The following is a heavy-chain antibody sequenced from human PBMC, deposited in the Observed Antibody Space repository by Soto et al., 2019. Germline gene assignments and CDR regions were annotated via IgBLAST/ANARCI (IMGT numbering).Heavy chain of an antibody. CDR1: GFIFSNYW. Sequence: SLRLSCEASGFIFSNYWMHWVRQTPGTGLVWVSRISNDGSITNYADSVKGRFTISRDNAKNTLYLQMNSLRAEDTAVYYCAKDLTWNQADYWGQGALVTV. CDR3: AKDLTWNQADY. D-gene: IGHD1-1*01. J-gene: IGHJ4*02. V-gene: IGHV3-74*01. CDR2: ISNDGSIT.